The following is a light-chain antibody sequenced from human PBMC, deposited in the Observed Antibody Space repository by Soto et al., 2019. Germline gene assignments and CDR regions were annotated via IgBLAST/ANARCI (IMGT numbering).Light chain of an antibody. V-gene: IGKV3-11*01. CDR3: QQRSSWPLT. J-gene: IGKJ4*01. Sequence: EIVLTQSPATLSLSPGERATLSCRASQSISSYLAWYQHKPGQAPRLLIYDASNTAAGIPARFSGSGSGTDFTLTISTLEPEDFAVYSCQQRSSWPLTFGGGTKVEIK. CDR2: DAS. CDR1: QSISSY.